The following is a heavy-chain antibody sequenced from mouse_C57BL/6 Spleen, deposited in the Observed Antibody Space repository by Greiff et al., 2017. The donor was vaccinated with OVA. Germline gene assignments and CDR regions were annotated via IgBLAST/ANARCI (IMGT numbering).Heavy chain of an antibody. J-gene: IGHJ3*01. Sequence: VQLQQPGAELVKPGASVKLSCKASGYTFTSYWMHWVKQRPGQGLEWIGMIHPNSGSTNYNEKFKSKATLTVDKSSSTAYMQLSSLTSEDSAVYYCARCSYDGYRFAYWGQGTLVTVSA. V-gene: IGHV1-64*01. CDR1: GYTFTSYW. CDR2: IHPNSGST. CDR3: ARCSYDGYRFAY. D-gene: IGHD2-3*01.